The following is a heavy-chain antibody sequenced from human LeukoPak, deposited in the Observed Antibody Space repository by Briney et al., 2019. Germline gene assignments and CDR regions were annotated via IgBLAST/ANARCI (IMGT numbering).Heavy chain of an antibody. Sequence: SQTLSLTCAVSGGSISSGGYSWSWIRQPPGKGLEWIGCIYHSGSTYYNPSLKSRVTISVDTSKNQFSLKLSSVTAADTAVYYCARSARGVSDYWGQGTLVTVSS. J-gene: IGHJ4*02. CDR1: GGSISSGGYS. D-gene: IGHD3-10*01. CDR2: IYHSGST. V-gene: IGHV4-30-2*01. CDR3: ARSARGVSDY.